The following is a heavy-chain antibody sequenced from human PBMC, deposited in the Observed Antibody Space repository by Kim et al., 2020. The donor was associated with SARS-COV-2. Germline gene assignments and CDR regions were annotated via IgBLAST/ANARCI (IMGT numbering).Heavy chain of an antibody. V-gene: IGHV3-74*01. J-gene: IGHJ6*02. Sequence: GGSLRLSCAASGFTFSSYWMHWVRQAPGKGLVWVSRINSDGSSTSYADSVKGRFTISRDNAKNTLYLQMNSLRAEDTAVYYCASAGGFGVDYYYGMDVWGQGTTVTVSS. CDR3: ASAGGFGVDYYYGMDV. D-gene: IGHD3-10*01. CDR1: GFTFSSYW. CDR2: INSDGSST.